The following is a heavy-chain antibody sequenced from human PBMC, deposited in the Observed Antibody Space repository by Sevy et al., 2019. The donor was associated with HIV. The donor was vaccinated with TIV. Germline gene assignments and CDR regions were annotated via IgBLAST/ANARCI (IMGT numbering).Heavy chain of an antibody. D-gene: IGHD3-10*01. CDR2: ISSHSSYI. CDR1: GFTFNYYF. Sequence: GGSLRLSCAASGFTFNYYFMNWVRQAPGKGLEWVSYISSHSSYINYADSVKVRFTISRDNAKNSLYLQMNSLRAEDTAGYYCARGDYYGSLYYFDYWGQGALVTVSS. CDR3: ARGDYYGSLYYFDY. V-gene: IGHV3-21*01. J-gene: IGHJ4*02.